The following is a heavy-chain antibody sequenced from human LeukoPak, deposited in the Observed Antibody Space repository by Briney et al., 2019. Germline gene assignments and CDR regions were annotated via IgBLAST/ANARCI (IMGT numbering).Heavy chain of an antibody. CDR2: INPSGGST. Sequence: ASVKVSCKASGYTFTSYYMHWVRQAPGQGLEWMGIINPSGGSTSYAQKFQGRVTMTRDTSTSTAYMELSSLRSEDTAVYYCXXXXXXRYCSSSSCYRGWFDPWGQGTLVTVSS. D-gene: IGHD2-2*01. CDR1: GYTFTSYY. V-gene: IGHV1-46*01. J-gene: IGHJ5*02. CDR3: XXXXXXRYCSSSSCYRGWFDP.